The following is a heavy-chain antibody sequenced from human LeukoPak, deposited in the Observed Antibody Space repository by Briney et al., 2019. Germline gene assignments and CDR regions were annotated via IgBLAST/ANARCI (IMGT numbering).Heavy chain of an antibody. D-gene: IGHD6-13*01. Sequence: RAGGSLRLSCAASGFTFSDYYMSWIRQAPGKGLEWVSYISSSGSNIYYADSVKGRFTISRDNAKNSLYLQMNSLRAEDAAVYYCAKGYIIAGRQWYLDLWGRGTLVGVSS. CDR1: GFTFSDYY. V-gene: IGHV3-11*04. CDR3: AKGYIIAGRQWYLDL. J-gene: IGHJ2*01. CDR2: ISSSGSNI.